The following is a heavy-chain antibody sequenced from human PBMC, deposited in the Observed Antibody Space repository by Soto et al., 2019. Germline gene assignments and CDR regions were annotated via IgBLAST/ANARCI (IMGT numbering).Heavy chain of an antibody. CDR1: GFTFSDYY. D-gene: IGHD2-15*01. Sequence: GGSLRLSCAASGFTFSDYYMSWIRQAPGKGLEWVSYISGSGSTIYYADSVKGRFTISRDNAKNPLHLQMNSLRAEDTAVYYCASGVAASHFYYYYMDVWGKGTTVTVSS. CDR3: ASGVAASHFYYYYMDV. V-gene: IGHV3-11*01. J-gene: IGHJ6*03. CDR2: ISGSGSTI.